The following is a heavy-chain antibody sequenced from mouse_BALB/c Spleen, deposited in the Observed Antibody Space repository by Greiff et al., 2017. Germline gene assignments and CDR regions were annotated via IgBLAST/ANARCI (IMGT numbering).Heavy chain of an antibody. J-gene: IGHJ4*01. Sequence: VKLVESGAELVRPGTSVKVSCKASGYAFTNYLIEWVKQRPGQGLEWIGVINPGSGSTNYDEKFKSKATLTVDTSSSTAYMQLSSLTSEDSAVYYCTRSGLRRDAMDYWGQGTSVTVSS. D-gene: IGHD1-1*01. V-gene: IGHV1-54*01. CDR2: INPGSGST. CDR3: TRSGLRRDAMDY. CDR1: GYAFTNYL.